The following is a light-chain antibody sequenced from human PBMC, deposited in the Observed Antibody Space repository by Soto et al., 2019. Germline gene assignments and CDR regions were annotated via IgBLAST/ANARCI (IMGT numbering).Light chain of an antibody. J-gene: IGLJ3*02. CDR2: EVS. CDR1: SSDVGGYNY. V-gene: IGLV2-14*03. CDR3: TSFTSSSTWV. Sequence: QSVLTQPDSVSGSPGQSITISCTGTSSDVGGYNYVSWFQQHPGKAPKLKIYEVSNRPSGVSNRFSGSKSGYTASLTISELQAEDEADYYCTSFTSSSTWVFGGGTKVTVL.